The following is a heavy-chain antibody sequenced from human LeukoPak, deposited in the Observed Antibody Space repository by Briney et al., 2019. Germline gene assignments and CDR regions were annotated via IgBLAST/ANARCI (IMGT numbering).Heavy chain of an antibody. J-gene: IGHJ5*02. CDR3: ARKISPFWFDP. Sequence: SETLSLTCTVSGGSISSYHWSWIRQPPGKGLEWIGYIYYSGSTNYNPSLKSRVTISVDTSKNQFSLKLSSVTAADTAVYYCARKISPFWFDPWGQGTLVTVSS. V-gene: IGHV4-59*01. CDR1: GGSISSYH. CDR2: IYYSGST.